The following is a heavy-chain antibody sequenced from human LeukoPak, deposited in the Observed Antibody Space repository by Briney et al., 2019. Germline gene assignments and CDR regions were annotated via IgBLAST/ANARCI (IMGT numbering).Heavy chain of an antibody. CDR1: GGTFSSYA. D-gene: IGHD3-10*01. CDR2: INAGGGNT. J-gene: IGHJ5*02. V-gene: IGHV1-3*01. CDR3: ARDSGSGMFDP. Sequence: ASVKVSCKASGGTFSSYAISWVRQAPGQRLEWMAWINAGGGNTKYSQKFQGRVTVTTDTPASTAYLELSSLRSEDTAVYYCARDSGSGMFDPWGQGTPVTVSS.